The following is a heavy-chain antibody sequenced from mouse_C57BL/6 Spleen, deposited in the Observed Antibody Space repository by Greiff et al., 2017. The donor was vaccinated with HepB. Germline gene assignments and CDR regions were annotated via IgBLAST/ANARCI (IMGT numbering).Heavy chain of an antibody. D-gene: IGHD2-1*01. J-gene: IGHJ2*01. Sequence: EVKLMESGAELVKPGASVKLSCTASGFNIKDYYMHWVKQRTDQGLEWIGRIDPEDGETKYAPNFQGKANITAYTSSNTADLQLSSQTSEDTAVYYCARSGGNYEDYWGQGTTLTVSS. V-gene: IGHV14-2*01. CDR3: ARSGGNYEDY. CDR2: IDPEDGET. CDR1: GFNIKDYY.